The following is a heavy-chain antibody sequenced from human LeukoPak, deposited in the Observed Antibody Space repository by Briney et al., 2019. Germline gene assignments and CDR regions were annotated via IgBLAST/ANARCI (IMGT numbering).Heavy chain of an antibody. CDR1: GYTFTSYG. V-gene: IGHV1-18*01. CDR3: ARVVGERPVVSSYYYYMDV. J-gene: IGHJ6*03. D-gene: IGHD3-10*01. CDR2: ISAYNGNT. Sequence: ASVKVSCKASGYTFTSYGTSWVRQAPGQGLEWMGWISAYNGNTNYAQKLQGRVTMTTDTSTSTAYMELRSLRSDDTAVYYCARVVGERPVVSSYYYYMDVWGKGTTVTVSS.